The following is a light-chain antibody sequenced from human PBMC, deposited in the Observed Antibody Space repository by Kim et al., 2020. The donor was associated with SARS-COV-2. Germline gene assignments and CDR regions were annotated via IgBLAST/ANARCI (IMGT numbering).Light chain of an antibody. Sequence: DIHMTQSLSSLSASVGDRVTITCRASQDINNHLAWFQQNPGQAPKSLIYAASTLQSGVPSRFSGSGSGTDFTLTISGLQAEDFATYYCQQYNSYPITFGQGTRLEIK. J-gene: IGKJ5*01. V-gene: IGKV1-16*01. CDR3: QQYNSYPIT. CDR1: QDINNH. CDR2: AAS.